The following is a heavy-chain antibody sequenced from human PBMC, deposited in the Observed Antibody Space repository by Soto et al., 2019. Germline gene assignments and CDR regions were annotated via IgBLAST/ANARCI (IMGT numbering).Heavy chain of an antibody. CDR1: DASITNFF. D-gene: IGHD3-10*01. V-gene: IGHV4-4*07. CDR3: AADRGRGGGAFDP. Sequence: QVQIQESGPGLVTPSDTLSLTCTVSDASITNFFWNWVRQPAGGPLEWIGRVYLGGATTYNPSLRSRLFISAETSKNQVSLKLTSVTAADTAVYYCAADRGRGGGAFDPWGQGALATVSS. CDR2: VYLGGAT. J-gene: IGHJ5*02.